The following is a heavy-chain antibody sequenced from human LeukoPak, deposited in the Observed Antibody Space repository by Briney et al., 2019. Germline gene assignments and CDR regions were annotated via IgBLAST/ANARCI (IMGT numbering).Heavy chain of an antibody. J-gene: IGHJ4*02. Sequence: ASVKVSCKASGDTFSSYAISWVRQAPGQGLEWMGGIIPISGTANYAQKFQGRVTITADKSTSTAYMELSGLRSEDTAVYYCAREEGGYSYGSNFDYWGQGTLVTVSS. CDR2: IIPISGTA. V-gene: IGHV1-69*06. CDR1: GDTFSSYA. CDR3: AREEGGYSYGSNFDY. D-gene: IGHD5-18*01.